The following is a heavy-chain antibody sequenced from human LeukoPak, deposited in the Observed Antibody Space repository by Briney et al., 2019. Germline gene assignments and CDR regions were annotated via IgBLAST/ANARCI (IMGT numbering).Heavy chain of an antibody. CDR2: INPISGGT. CDR1: GYTFIGYY. V-gene: IGHV1-2*02. J-gene: IGHJ4*02. CDR3: ARDASPFDY. Sequence: ASVKVSWKASGYTFIGYYIHWVRQAPGQGLEWMGWINPISGGTNYEEKFQGRVTMTRDTSISTAYMELSRLRSDDTAVYYCARDASPFDYWGQGTLVTVSS.